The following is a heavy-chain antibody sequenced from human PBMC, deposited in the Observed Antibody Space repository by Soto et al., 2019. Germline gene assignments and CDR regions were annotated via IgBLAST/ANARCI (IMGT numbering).Heavy chain of an antibody. J-gene: IGHJ4*02. CDR2: ISGSGGST. CDR3: AKANSPWFGESAFEY. V-gene: IGHV3-23*01. CDR1: GFTFSSYA. D-gene: IGHD3-10*01. Sequence: GGSLRLSCAASGFTFSSYAMSWVRQAPGKGLEWVSAISGSGGSTYYADSVKGRFTISRDNSKNTLYLQMNSLRAEDTAVYYCAKANSPWFGESAFEYWGQGTLVTVSS.